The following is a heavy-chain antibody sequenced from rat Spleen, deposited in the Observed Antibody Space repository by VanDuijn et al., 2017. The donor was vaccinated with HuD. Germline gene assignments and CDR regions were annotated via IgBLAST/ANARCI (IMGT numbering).Heavy chain of an antibody. V-gene: IGHV5-29*01. Sequence: EVQLVESGGGLVQPGRSLKLSCAASGFTFSDYYMAWVRQTPTKGLEWVATISYDGRRNYYRDSVKGRFTISRDNAKNSLYLQMDSLRSADTATYYCATQRNLNWFPYWGQGTLVTVSS. CDR1: GFTFSDYY. J-gene: IGHJ3*01. CDR3: ATQRNLNWFPY. CDR2: ISYDGRRN.